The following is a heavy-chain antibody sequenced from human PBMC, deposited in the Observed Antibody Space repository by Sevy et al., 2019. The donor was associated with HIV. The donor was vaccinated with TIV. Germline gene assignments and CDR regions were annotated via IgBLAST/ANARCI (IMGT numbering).Heavy chain of an antibody. CDR3: TTYASDFDSSGYLERDAFDI. CDR1: GFKVSDNY. D-gene: IGHD3-22*01. J-gene: IGHJ3*02. Sequence: GGSLRLSCAASGFKVSDNYMSWVRQAPGKGLEWVSVIYAGGSTYYADSVKGRFTISRDNSKNTLYLQMNSLRAEDTAVYYCTTYASDFDSSGYLERDAFDIWGQGTMVTVSS. V-gene: IGHV3-53*01. CDR2: IYAGGST.